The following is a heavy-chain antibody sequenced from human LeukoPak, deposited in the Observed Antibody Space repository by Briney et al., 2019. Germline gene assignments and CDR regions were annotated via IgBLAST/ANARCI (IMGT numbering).Heavy chain of an antibody. D-gene: IGHD3-22*01. V-gene: IGHV1-2*02. CDR1: GYTFTGYY. J-gene: IGHJ3*02. CDR3: ARPRTSIVVVPYDAFDI. Sequence: ASVKVSCKASGYTFTGYYMHWVRQAPGQGLEWMGWINPDSGGTNYAQKFQGRVTMTRDTSISTAYMELSRLRSDDTAVYYCARPRTSIVVVPYDAFDIWGQGTMVTVSS. CDR2: INPDSGGT.